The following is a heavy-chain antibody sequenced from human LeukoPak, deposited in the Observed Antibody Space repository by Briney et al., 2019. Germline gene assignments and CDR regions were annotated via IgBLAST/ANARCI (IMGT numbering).Heavy chain of an antibody. Sequence: GASVKVSCKASGYTFTSYGISWVRQAPGQGLEWMGWISAYNGNTNYAQKLQGRVTMTTDTSTSTAYMELRSLRSDDTAVYYCARPASFLVPAAPDAFDIWGQGTMVTVSS. CDR1: GYTFTSYG. J-gene: IGHJ3*02. V-gene: IGHV1-18*01. CDR2: ISAYNGNT. D-gene: IGHD2-2*01. CDR3: ARPASFLVPAAPDAFDI.